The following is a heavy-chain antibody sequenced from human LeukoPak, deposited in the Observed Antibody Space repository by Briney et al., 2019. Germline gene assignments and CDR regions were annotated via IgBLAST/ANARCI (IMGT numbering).Heavy chain of an antibody. V-gene: IGHV3-21*04. CDR3: ARAILLTGSEYYFDS. Sequence: GGSLRLSCAASGFTFSHFNMNWVRQAPGKGLEWVSTISTAGTYILYADSVKGRFAISRDDAKNSLYLQMNSLRPDDTATYYCARAILLTGSEYYFDSWGQGTLVTVSS. D-gene: IGHD3-9*01. J-gene: IGHJ4*02. CDR2: ISTAGTYI. CDR1: GFTFSHFN.